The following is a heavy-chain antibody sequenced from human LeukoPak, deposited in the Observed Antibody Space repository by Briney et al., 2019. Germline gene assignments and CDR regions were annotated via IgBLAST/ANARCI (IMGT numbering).Heavy chain of an antibody. CDR3: ARDGDLWYSSSWYSPHY. CDR2: ISYDGSNK. V-gene: IGHV3-30*04. J-gene: IGHJ4*02. D-gene: IGHD6-13*01. CDR1: GFAFSSYA. Sequence: GGSLRLSCAASGFAFSSYAMHWVRQAPGKGLEWVAVISYDGSNKYYADSVKGRFTISRDNSKNTLYLQMNSLRAEDTAVYYCARDGDLWYSSSWYSPHYWGQGTLVTVSS.